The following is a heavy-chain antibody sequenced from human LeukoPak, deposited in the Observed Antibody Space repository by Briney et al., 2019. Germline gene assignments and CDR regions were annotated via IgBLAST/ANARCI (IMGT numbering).Heavy chain of an antibody. V-gene: IGHV3-23*01. CDR1: GFTFSNYA. D-gene: IGHD5-18*01. CDR2: ISGSGDTT. J-gene: IGHJ4*02. Sequence: PGGSLRLSCAASGFTFSNYAMSWVRQAPGKGLEWVSAISGSGDTTHYADSVKGRFTISRDNSKHKLYLQVNSLRAEDTVVYYGAEGTHNTYGWPWDYWGQGTLVTPSS. CDR3: AEGTHNTYGWPWDY.